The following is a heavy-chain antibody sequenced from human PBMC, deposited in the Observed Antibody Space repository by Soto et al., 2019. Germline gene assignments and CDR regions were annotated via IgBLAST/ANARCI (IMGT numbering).Heavy chain of an antibody. CDR2: IYYSGST. J-gene: IGHJ6*02. V-gene: IGHV4-31*03. CDR3: ARDRGRGYCSSTSCYRPTYYYYGMDV. Sequence: PSETLSLTCTVSGGSISSGGYYWSWIRQHPGKGLEWIGYIYYSGSTYYNPSLKSRVTISVDTSKNQFSLKLSSVTAADTAVYYCARDRGRGYCSSTSCYRPTYYYYGMDVWGRGTTVTVSS. D-gene: IGHD2-2*02. CDR1: GGSISSGGYY.